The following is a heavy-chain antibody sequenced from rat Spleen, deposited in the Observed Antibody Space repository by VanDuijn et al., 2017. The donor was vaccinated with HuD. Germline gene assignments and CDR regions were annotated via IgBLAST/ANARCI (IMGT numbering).Heavy chain of an antibody. V-gene: IGHV5-20*01. CDR2: ISYDGGNT. Sequence: EVQLVESGGGLVQPGRSLKLSCSASGFTFSDYTMAWVRQAPTKGLEWVASISYDGGNTYYRDPVKGRFTISRDNAKSTLYLQMDSLRSEDTATYYCTTASTNYGWFAYWGQGTLVTVSS. CDR3: TTASTNYGWFAY. CDR1: GFTFSDYT. D-gene: IGHD1-11*01. J-gene: IGHJ3*01.